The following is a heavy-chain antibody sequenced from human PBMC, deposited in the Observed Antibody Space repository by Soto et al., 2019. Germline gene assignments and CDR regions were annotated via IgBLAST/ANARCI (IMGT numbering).Heavy chain of an antibody. D-gene: IGHD1-1*01. CDR2: ISAYNGNT. CDR1: GYTFTSYG. V-gene: IGHV1-18*01. J-gene: IGHJ4*01. Sequence: QVQLVQSGAEVKKPGASVKVSCKASGYTFTSYGISWVRQAPGQGLEWMGWISAYNGNTYYAHKHQGRVNMTTDNSASTAYIELRSRRSYVTPEYWGARDLSSVEGWRKRGDYWGQGTQVPVSS. CDR3: ARDLSSVEGWRKRGDY.